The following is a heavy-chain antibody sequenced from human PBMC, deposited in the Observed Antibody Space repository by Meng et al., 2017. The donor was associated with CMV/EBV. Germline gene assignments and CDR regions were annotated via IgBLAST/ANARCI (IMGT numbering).Heavy chain of an antibody. D-gene: IGHD2-8*01. Sequence: SVKVSCKASGFTFTSSAVQWVRQARGQRLEWIGWIVVGSGNTNYAQKFQERVTITRDMSTSTAYMELSSLRSEDTAVYYCAAFRWANGVPFFWDYWGQGTLVTVS. CDR1: GFTFTSSA. CDR3: AAFRWANGVPFFWDY. J-gene: IGHJ4*02. V-gene: IGHV1-58*01. CDR2: IVVGSGNT.